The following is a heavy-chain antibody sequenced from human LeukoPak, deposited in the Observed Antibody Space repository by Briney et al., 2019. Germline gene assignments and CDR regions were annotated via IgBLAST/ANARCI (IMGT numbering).Heavy chain of an antibody. CDR3: AKRQGPNSGSYDYFDP. D-gene: IGHD1-26*01. Sequence: SETLSLTCTVSGGSISSYYWSWIRQPPGQGLEWIAYIHSSGYTNYNPSLKSRVTISVDTSKNQFSPKVTSVTAADTAVYYCAKRQGPNSGSYDYFDPWGQGTLVTVSS. J-gene: IGHJ5*02. CDR2: IHSSGYT. V-gene: IGHV4-4*09. CDR1: GGSISSYY.